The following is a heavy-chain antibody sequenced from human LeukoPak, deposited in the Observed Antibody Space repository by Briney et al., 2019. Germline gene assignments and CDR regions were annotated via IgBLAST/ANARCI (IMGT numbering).Heavy chain of an antibody. Sequence: ASVKVSCKASGYTFTGYYMHWVRQAPGQGLEWMGWINPNSGGTNYAQKFQGRVTMTRDTSISTAYMELSRLRSDDTAVYYCARAGGHGDFWSGYYPTIDYWGQGTLVTVSS. J-gene: IGHJ4*02. CDR3: ARAGGHGDFWSGYYPTIDY. V-gene: IGHV1-2*02. CDR2: INPNSGGT. D-gene: IGHD3-3*01. CDR1: GYTFTGYY.